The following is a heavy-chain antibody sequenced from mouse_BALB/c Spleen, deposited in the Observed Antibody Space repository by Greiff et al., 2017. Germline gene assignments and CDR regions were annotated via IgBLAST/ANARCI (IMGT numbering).Heavy chain of an antibody. Sequence: EVHLVESGGGLVKPGGSLKLSCAASGFTFSSYTMSWVRQTPEKRLEWVATISSGGSYTYYPDSVKGRFTISRDNAKNTLYLQMSSLKSEDTAMYYCTRDLLKPMDYWGQGTTLTVSS. CDR1: GFTFSSYT. D-gene: IGHD6-5*01. V-gene: IGHV5-6-4*01. J-gene: IGHJ2*01. CDR2: ISSGGSYT. CDR3: TRDLLKPMDY.